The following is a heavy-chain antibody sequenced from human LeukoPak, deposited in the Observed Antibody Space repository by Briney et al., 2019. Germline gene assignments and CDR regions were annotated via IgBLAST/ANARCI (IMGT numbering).Heavy chain of an antibody. CDR3: AKGLRGNYDH. CDR1: GLTFNNYA. V-gene: IGHV3-23*01. Sequence: GGSLRLSCAASGLTFNNYAMAWVRQAPEKGLEWVSSITDNGFNTYYADSVKGRFTISRDNSKNTLHLQMNSLRAEDTALYYCAKGLRGNYDHWGQGTLVTVSS. CDR2: ITDNGFNT. D-gene: IGHD1-26*01. J-gene: IGHJ5*02.